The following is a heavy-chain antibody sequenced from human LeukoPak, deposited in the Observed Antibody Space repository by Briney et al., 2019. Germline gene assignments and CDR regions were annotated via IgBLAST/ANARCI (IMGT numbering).Heavy chain of an antibody. J-gene: IGHJ4*02. CDR2: ISYDGSNK. D-gene: IGHD1-7*01. CDR1: GFTFSSYA. CDR3: AKDNWNYPSVLFDY. V-gene: IGHV3-30-3*01. Sequence: GRSLRLSCAASGFTFSSYAMHWVRQAPGKGLEWVAVISYDGSNKYYADSVKGRFTISRDNSKNTLYLQMNSLRAEDTAVYYCAKDNWNYPSVLFDYWGQGTLVTVSS.